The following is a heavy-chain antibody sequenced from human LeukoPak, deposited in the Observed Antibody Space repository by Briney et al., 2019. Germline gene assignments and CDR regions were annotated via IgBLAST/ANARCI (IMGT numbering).Heavy chain of an antibody. J-gene: IGHJ4*02. CDR1: GGSISSSSYY. CDR2: IYYSGST. D-gene: IGHD3-10*01. V-gene: IGHV4-39*01. Sequence: SETLSLTCTVSGGSISSSSYYWGWIRQPPGKGLEWIGSIYYSGSTYYNPSLKSRVTISVDTSKNQFSLKLSSVTAADTAVCYCARLSITMVRGVIGYFDYWGQGTLVTVSS. CDR3: ARLSITMVRGVIGYFDY.